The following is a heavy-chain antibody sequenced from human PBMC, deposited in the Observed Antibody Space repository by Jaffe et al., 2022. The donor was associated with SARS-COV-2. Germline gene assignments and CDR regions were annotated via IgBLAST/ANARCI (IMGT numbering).Heavy chain of an antibody. J-gene: IGHJ4*02. V-gene: IGHV3-7*01. CDR1: GFTLSNYW. Sequence: EVQLVESGGGLVQPGGSLRLSCAASGFTLSNYWMSWVRQAPGKGLEWVANIKQDGSEKYYVDSVKGRFTISRENAKNSLYLQMNSLRDEDTAVYYCARTLLDPYNSIGYYGLRFDYWGQGTLVTVSS. CDR3: ARTLLDPYNSIGYYGLRFDY. CDR2: IKQDGSEK. D-gene: IGHD3-22*01.